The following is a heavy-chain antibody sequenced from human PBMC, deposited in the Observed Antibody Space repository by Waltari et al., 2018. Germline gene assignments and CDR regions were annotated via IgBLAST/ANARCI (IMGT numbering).Heavy chain of an antibody. CDR2: IYYSGST. CDR3: ARGMAIAAAQYYFDY. CDR1: GGSISSYY. J-gene: IGHJ4*02. D-gene: IGHD6-13*01. V-gene: IGHV4-59*01. Sequence: QVQLQESGPGLVKPSETLSLTCTVSGGSISSYYWSWIRQPPGKGLEWIGYIYYSGSTNYNPSLKSRVTISVDTSKNQFSLKLSSVTAADTAVYYCARGMAIAAAQYYFDYWGQGTLVTVSS.